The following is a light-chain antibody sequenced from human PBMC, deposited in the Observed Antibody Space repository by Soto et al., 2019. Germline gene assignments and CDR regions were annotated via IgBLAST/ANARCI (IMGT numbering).Light chain of an antibody. V-gene: IGKV3-15*01. CDR2: GAS. CDR3: QQYNNWPPT. Sequence: EIVLTQSPGTLSLSPGARATHSCRASQSVSSNLAWYQQKPGQAPRLLIYGASTRATGIPARFSGSGSGTEFTLTISSLQSEDFAVYYCQQYNNWPPTFGQGTKVDIK. CDR1: QSVSSN. J-gene: IGKJ1*01.